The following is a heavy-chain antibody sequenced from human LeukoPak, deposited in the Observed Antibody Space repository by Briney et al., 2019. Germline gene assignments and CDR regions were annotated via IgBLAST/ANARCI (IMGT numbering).Heavy chain of an antibody. D-gene: IGHD1-1*01. Sequence: SETLSLTCTVSSGSISTSNYYWGWVRQPPGKALEWIGNIFYSGSTYYNPSLKSRVTISVDTSKNQFSLKLSSVTAADTAVYYCAGQTGTTGDYFDYWGQGTLVTVTS. CDR1: SGSISTSNYY. V-gene: IGHV4-39*07. J-gene: IGHJ4*02. CDR3: AGQTGTTGDYFDY. CDR2: IFYSGST.